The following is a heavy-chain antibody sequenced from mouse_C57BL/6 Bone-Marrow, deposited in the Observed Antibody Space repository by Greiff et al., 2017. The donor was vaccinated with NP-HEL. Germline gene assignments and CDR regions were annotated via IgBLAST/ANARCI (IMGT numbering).Heavy chain of an antibody. CDR1: GFTFSSYT. CDR3: ARGPVVVDV. D-gene: IGHD1-1*01. Sequence: DVHLVESGGGLVKPGGSLKLSCAASGFTFSSYTMSWVRQTPEKRLEWVATISGGGGNTYYPDSVKGRFTISRDNAKNTLYLQMSSLRSEDTALYYCARGPVVVDVWGTGTTVTVSS. J-gene: IGHJ1*03. CDR2: ISGGGGNT. V-gene: IGHV5-9*01.